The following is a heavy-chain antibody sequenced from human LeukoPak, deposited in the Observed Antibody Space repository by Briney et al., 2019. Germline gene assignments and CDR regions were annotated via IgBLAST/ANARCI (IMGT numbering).Heavy chain of an antibody. CDR1: GFTFSSYA. Sequence: GGSLRLSCAASGFTFSSYAMSWVRQAPGKGLEWVSAISRSGGRTYSADSVKGRFTISRDNSKNTLYLQMNSLRAEDTAVYYCAKGVFSYDSSGDNWGQGTLVTVSS. CDR3: AKGVFSYDSSGDN. J-gene: IGHJ4*02. D-gene: IGHD3-22*01. V-gene: IGHV3-23*01. CDR2: ISRSGGRT.